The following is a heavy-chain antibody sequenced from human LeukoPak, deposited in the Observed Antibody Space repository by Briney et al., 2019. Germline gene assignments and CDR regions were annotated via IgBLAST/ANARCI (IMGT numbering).Heavy chain of an antibody. Sequence: GGSLRLSCAASGFSFSNDGMNWARQAPGKGLEWVAFVSVDGSHRDYGGSVKGRFTISRDNSKNTLYLQMNSLRAEDTAVYYCAKDNGDHAIDYWAQGTMVTVSS. CDR1: GFSFSNDG. J-gene: IGHJ4*02. D-gene: IGHD4-17*01. V-gene: IGHV3-30*02. CDR3: AKDNGDHAIDY. CDR2: VSVDGSHR.